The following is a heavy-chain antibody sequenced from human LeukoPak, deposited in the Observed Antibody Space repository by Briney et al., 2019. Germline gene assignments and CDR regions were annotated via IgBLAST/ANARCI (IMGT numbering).Heavy chain of an antibody. CDR3: ARDFSYFRIHFDY. CDR2: ISTTMTTI. Sequence: GGSLRLSCAASGFTLSGYGMNWVRQAPGKGLEWLSYISTTMTTIYYADSVKGRFTVSRDNAKNSLYLQMDSLRAEDTAVYYCARDFSYFRIHFDYWGQGTLVTVSS. D-gene: IGHD3-9*01. V-gene: IGHV3-48*01. J-gene: IGHJ4*02. CDR1: GFTLSGYG.